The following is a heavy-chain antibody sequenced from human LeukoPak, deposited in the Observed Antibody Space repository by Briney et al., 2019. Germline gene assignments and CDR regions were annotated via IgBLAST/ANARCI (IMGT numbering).Heavy chain of an antibody. D-gene: IGHD2-15*01. J-gene: IGHJ6*03. CDR3: ARGPTGYCSGGSCYNPGGYYYYYMDV. CDR1: GGSISSYY. Sequence: SETLSLTCTVSGGSISSYYWSWIRQPAGKGLEWIGRIYTSGSTNYNPSLKSRVTMSVDTSKNQFSLKLSSVTAADTAVYYCARGPTGYCSGGSCYNPGGYYYYYMDVWGKGTTVTISS. CDR2: IYTSGST. V-gene: IGHV4-4*07.